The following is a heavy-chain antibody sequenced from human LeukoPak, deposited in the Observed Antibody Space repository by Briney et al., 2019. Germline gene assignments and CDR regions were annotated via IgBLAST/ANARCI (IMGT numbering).Heavy chain of an antibody. CDR1: GGTFSSYA. CDR2: IIPIFGTA. J-gene: IGHJ4*02. CDR3: ARVRYYDSSGYYYHPFDY. V-gene: IGHV1-69*01. Sequence: GASVKVSCKASGGTFSSYAISWVRQAPGQGLEWMGGIIPIFGTANYAQKFQGRVTITADESTSTAYMELSSLRSEDTAVYYCARVRYYDSSGYYYHPFDYWGQGTLVTVSS. D-gene: IGHD3-22*01.